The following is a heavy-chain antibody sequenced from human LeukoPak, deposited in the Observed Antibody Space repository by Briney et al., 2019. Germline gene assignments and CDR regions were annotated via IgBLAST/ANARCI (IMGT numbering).Heavy chain of an antibody. V-gene: IGHV3-43*01. CDR3: AKDSDSSGWYRISYGMDV. Sequence: PGGSLRLSCAASGFTFDDYTMHWVRQAPGKGLEWVSLISWDGGSTYYADSVKGRFTISRDNSKNSLYLQMNSLRTEDTALYYCAKDSDSSGWYRISYGMDVWGQGTTVTVSS. D-gene: IGHD6-19*01. CDR2: ISWDGGST. CDR1: GFTFDDYT. J-gene: IGHJ6*02.